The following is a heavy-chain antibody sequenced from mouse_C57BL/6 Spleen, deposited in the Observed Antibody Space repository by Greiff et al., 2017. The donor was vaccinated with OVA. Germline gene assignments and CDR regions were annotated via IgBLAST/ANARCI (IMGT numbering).Heavy chain of an antibody. CDR3: ARRGRLLGYWYFDV. CDR1: GYAFTNYL. J-gene: IGHJ1*03. Sequence: QVQLQQSGAELVRPGTSVKVSCKASGYAFTNYLIEWVKQRPGQGLEWIGVINPGSGGTNYNEKFKGKATLTADKSSSTAYMQLSSLTSEDSAVYFCARRGRLLGYWYFDVWGTGTTVTVSS. V-gene: IGHV1-54*01. CDR2: INPGSGGT. D-gene: IGHD1-1*01.